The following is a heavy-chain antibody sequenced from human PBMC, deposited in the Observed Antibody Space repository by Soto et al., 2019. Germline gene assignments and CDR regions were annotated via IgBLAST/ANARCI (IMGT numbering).Heavy chain of an antibody. CDR3: ARDLCSSGWYAGY. Sequence: QVQLVESGGGVVQPERSLRLSCAASGFTFSSCGMHWVRQAPGKGLEWVAVIWYDGGNKYYADSVKGRFTISRDNSKNTLYLQMSSLRAEDTAVYYCARDLCSSGWYAGYWGQGTLVTVSS. CDR1: GFTFSSCG. V-gene: IGHV3-33*01. D-gene: IGHD6-19*01. J-gene: IGHJ4*02. CDR2: IWYDGGNK.